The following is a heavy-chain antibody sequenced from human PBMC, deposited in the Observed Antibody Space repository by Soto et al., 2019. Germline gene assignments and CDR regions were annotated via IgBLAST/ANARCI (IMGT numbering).Heavy chain of an antibody. CDR3: ASGTIYSGHDLEYFDY. J-gene: IGHJ4*02. Sequence: SETLSLTCTVSGGSIYTSYWSWIRQPPGKGLEWIGYIYYSGSTNYNPSLKSRVTMSVDTSKNQFSLKLSSVTAADTAVYYCASGTIYSGHDLEYFDYWGQGTLVTVSS. CDR2: IYYSGST. CDR1: GGSIYTSY. V-gene: IGHV4-59*12. D-gene: IGHD5-12*01.